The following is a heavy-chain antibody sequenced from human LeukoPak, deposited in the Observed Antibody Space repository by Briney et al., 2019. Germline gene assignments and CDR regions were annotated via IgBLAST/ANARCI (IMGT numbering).Heavy chain of an antibody. CDR2: IYHSGST. D-gene: IGHD5-18*01. J-gene: IGHJ4*02. V-gene: IGHV4-4*02. CDR1: GGSISSSHW. CDR3: ARGTYTYGPYYFDY. Sequence: SGTLSLTCAVSGGSISSSHWWSWVRQPPGKGLEWIGEIYHSGSTNYNPSLKSRVTISVDKSKNQFSLKLSSVTAADTAVYYCARGTYTYGPYYFDYWGQGTLVTVSS.